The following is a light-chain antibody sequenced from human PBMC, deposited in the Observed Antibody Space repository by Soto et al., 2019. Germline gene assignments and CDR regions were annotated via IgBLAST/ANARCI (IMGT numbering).Light chain of an antibody. CDR2: DAS. Sequence: EIVMTQSPATLSVSPGERATLSCRASQSVSSNLAWYQQEPGQPPRLLIYDASTRATGIPARFSGGGSGTEFNLTITSLQSEDSALYYCQQYNDWPRTFGPGTKVDIK. CDR3: QQYNDWPRT. CDR1: QSVSSN. V-gene: IGKV3-15*01. J-gene: IGKJ3*01.